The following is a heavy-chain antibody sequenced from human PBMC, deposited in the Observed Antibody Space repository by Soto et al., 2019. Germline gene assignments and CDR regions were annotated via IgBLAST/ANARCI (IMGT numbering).Heavy chain of an antibody. Sequence: PGESLKISCKGSGYSFTSYWISWVRQMPGKGLEWMGRIDPSDSYTNYSPSFQGHVTISADKSISTAYLQWSSLKASDTAMHYCASQYYYDSSGSLYYYYGMDVWGQGTTVTVSS. J-gene: IGHJ6*02. D-gene: IGHD3-22*01. CDR1: GYSFTSYW. CDR3: ASQYYYDSSGSLYYYYGMDV. CDR2: IDPSDSYT. V-gene: IGHV5-10-1*01.